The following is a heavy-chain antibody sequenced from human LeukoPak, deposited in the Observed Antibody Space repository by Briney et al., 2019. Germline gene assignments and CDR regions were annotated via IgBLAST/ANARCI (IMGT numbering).Heavy chain of an antibody. D-gene: IGHD6-13*01. V-gene: IGHV1-18*01. CDR1: GYTFTTYD. CDR3: ARCSSSQSRGWFDP. Sequence: ASVKVSCKASGYTFTTYDITWVRQAPGQGLEWMGWISGYNGNTNYAQKLQGRVTMTTDTSTSTAYMELRSLRSDDTAVYFCARCSSSQSRGWFDPWGQGTLVTVSS. J-gene: IGHJ5*02. CDR2: ISGYNGNT.